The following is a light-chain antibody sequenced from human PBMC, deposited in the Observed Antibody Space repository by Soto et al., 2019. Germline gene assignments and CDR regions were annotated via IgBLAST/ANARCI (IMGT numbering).Light chain of an antibody. CDR3: LQDYNYPWT. Sequence: DIQITQSPAALSGTVGDRVTITCRASQSVSGWLAWYQQKPGEAPKLLIYDASTLESGVPSRFSGSGFGTDFTLTISSLQPEDSATYYCLQDYNYPWTFGQGTKVDIK. CDR1: QSVSGW. CDR2: DAS. J-gene: IGKJ1*01. V-gene: IGKV1-5*01.